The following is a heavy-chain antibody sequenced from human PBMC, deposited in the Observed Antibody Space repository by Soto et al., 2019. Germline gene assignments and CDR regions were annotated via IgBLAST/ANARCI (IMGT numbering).Heavy chain of an antibody. J-gene: IGHJ4*01. D-gene: IGHD2-21*02. V-gene: IGHV1-46*01. CDR2: ITPSGGST. CDR1: GYTFTSDS. CDR3: AILDVVVTAIRSPIDY. Sequence: ASVEVSCRASGYTFTSDSMHGVRQAPEQGRECMGIITPSGGSTSYEQKFWGRVTMTRDMSRITVYMELSSLRSEDTAVYYCAILDVVVTAIRSPIDYWGQGTLVTVSS.